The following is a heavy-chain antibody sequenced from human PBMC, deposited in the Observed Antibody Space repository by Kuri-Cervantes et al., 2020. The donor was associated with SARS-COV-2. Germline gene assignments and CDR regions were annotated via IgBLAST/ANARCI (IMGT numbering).Heavy chain of an antibody. V-gene: IGHV4-4*07. CDR1: GGSISSYY. J-gene: IGHJ5*02. D-gene: IGHD2-2*01. CDR2: IYTSGST. CDR3: ARGSPHAKRVPAASWFDP. Sequence: GSLRLSCTVSGGSISSYYWSWIRQPAGKGLEWIGRIYTSGSTNYNPSLKSRVTMSVDTCKNQFSLKLSSVTAADTAVYYCARGSPHAKRVPAASWFDPWGQGTLVTVSS.